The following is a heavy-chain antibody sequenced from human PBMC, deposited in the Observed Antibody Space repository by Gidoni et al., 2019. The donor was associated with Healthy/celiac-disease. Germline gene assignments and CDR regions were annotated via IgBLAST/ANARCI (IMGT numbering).Heavy chain of an antibody. V-gene: IGHV4-34*01. D-gene: IGHD1-1*01. Sequence: QVQLQQWGAGLLKPSETLCLTCAVYGGSFSGYYCSWIRPPPGKGLEWIGEINHSGSTNYNPSLKSRVTISVDTSKNQFSLKLSSVTAADTAVYYCARPLGWGYWNYWGQGTLVTVSS. CDR3: ARPLGWGYWNY. CDR2: INHSGST. CDR1: GGSFSGYY. J-gene: IGHJ4*02.